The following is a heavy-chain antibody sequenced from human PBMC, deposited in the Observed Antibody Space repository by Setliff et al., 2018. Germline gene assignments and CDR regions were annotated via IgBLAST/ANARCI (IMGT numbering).Heavy chain of an antibody. CDR1: GDSISSGDYF. J-gene: IGHJ3*01. CDR3: AREVGTSTSSDAFDV. V-gene: IGHV4-30-4*08. CDR2: IYHSGSA. Sequence: PSETLSLTCTVSGDSISSGDYFRSWTRQPPGKGLEWIAYIYHSGSAYYNPSLKSRVTMSVDTSKNQLSLHLTSVTAADTAVYYCAREVGTSTSSDAFDVWGQGMMVTVSS. D-gene: IGHD1-26*01.